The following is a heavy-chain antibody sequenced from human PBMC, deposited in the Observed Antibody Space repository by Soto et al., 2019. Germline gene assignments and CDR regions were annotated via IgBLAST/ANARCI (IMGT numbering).Heavy chain of an antibody. Sequence: ASVKVSCKASGYTFTSYYMHWVRQAPGQGLEWMGIINPSGGSTSYAQKYQGRVTMTRDTSTSTVYTELSSLRSEDTAVYYCARGRGAIGPLHWVTFHSGDAFDIWGQGTMVTVSS. CDR1: GYTFTSYY. J-gene: IGHJ3*02. V-gene: IGHV1-46*03. CDR3: ARGRGAIGPLHWVTFHSGDAFDI. CDR2: INPSGGST. D-gene: IGHD3-16*01.